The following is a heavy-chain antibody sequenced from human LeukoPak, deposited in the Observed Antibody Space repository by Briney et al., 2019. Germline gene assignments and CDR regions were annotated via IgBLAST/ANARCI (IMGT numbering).Heavy chain of an antibody. J-gene: IGHJ4*02. D-gene: IGHD1-14*01. CDR3: AKDRPCTTCSPSDY. CDR2: ITSSGTGT. V-gene: IGHV3-23*01. CDR1: GLTLSKYA. Sequence: GGSLRLSCAASGLTLSKYAMSWVRQAPGKGLEWVSSITSSGTGTYYADSVKDRFTISRDNSKSTLSLQMNSLRADDTAVYYCAKDRPCTTCSPSDYWGQGTLVTVSS.